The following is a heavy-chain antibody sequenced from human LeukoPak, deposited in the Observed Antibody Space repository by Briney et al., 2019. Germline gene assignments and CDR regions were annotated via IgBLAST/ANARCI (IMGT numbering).Heavy chain of an antibody. CDR3: ARDRSTYYYDSSAYPYRRPYWYFDL. Sequence: KPSETLSLTCTVSGGSISSGGHYWSWIRQHPGKGLEWIGYIFDSGSTYCNPSLKSRVTISLDTSKNQFSLKLSSVTAADTAVYYCARDRSTYYYDSSAYPYRRPYWYFDLWGRGTLVTVSS. CDR2: IFDSGST. CDR1: GGSISSGGHY. V-gene: IGHV4-31*03. J-gene: IGHJ2*01. D-gene: IGHD3-22*01.